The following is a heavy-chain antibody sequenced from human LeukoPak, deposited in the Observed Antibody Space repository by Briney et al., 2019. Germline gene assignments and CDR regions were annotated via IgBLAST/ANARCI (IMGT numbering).Heavy chain of an antibody. D-gene: IGHD6-19*01. CDR3: ARGTGQWLVVPNWFDP. CDR2: IYHRGGT. Sequence: SETLSLTCTVSGYSISSGYYWGWIRQAPGKGLEWIGNIYHRGGTHYNPSLKSRVSISVDRSKNQFSLKLTSVTAADTAVYYCARGTGQWLVVPNWFDPWGQGTLVTVSS. J-gene: IGHJ5*02. V-gene: IGHV4-38-2*02. CDR1: GYSISSGYY.